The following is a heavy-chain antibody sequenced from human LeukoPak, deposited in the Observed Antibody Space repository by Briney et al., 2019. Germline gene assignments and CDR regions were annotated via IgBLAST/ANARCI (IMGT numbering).Heavy chain of an antibody. CDR3: ARAVLATKSEHWFDS. Sequence: SETLSLTCTVSGGSISSGSYYWSWIRQPAGKGLEWIGRIYTSGSTNYNPSRKSRVTISVDTSKNQFSLKLSSVTAADTAVYYCARAVLATKSEHWFDSWGQGTLVTVSS. J-gene: IGHJ5*01. D-gene: IGHD2-8*01. CDR1: GGSISSGSYY. V-gene: IGHV4-61*02. CDR2: IYTSGST.